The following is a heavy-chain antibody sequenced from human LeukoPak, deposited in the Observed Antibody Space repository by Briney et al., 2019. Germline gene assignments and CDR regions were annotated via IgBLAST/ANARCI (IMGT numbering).Heavy chain of an antibody. CDR3: ARERYRNYFGFDA. D-gene: IGHD1-14*01. Sequence: ASVKVSCKASGYTFTSYAIHWVRQAPGQRLEWMGWINPGSGNTKYAQKFQGRVTITRDTSASTAYMELSSLRSEDTAVYYCARERYRNYFGFDAWGQGTLVTVSS. V-gene: IGHV1-3*01. CDR2: INPGSGNT. J-gene: IGHJ5*02. CDR1: GYTFTSYA.